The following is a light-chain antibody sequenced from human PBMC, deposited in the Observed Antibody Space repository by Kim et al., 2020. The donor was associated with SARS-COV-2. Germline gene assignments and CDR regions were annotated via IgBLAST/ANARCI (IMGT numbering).Light chain of an antibody. CDR1: TSNIGSNF. CDR2: RDD. Sequence: GQRATISCSGSTSNIGSNFVYWYRQFPGAAANLLIYRDDQRPSGLPERFSGSRSGTSASLAISGLRSEDEADYYCATWDDSLGGWIFGGGTQLTVL. CDR3: ATWDDSLGGWI. J-gene: IGLJ2*01. V-gene: IGLV1-47*01.